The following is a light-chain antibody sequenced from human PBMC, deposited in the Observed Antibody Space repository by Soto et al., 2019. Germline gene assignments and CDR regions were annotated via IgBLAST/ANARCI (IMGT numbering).Light chain of an antibody. CDR3: KQYSSSYT. V-gene: IGKV3-20*01. Sequence: EIVLTQSPGTLSLSPGERATLSCRASQSVRSSYLAWYQQKPGQAPRLLVYGSSSRATSIPDRFIGSGSGTDFTLTISRLELEDFVVYYCKQYSSSYTFGQGTKLEIK. J-gene: IGKJ2*01. CDR1: QSVRSSY. CDR2: GSS.